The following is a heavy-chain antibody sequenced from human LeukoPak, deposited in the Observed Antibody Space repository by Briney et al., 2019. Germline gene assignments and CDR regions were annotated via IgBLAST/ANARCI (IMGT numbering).Heavy chain of an antibody. CDR3: AKWGLRFFDWLSSYYFDY. D-gene: IGHD3-9*01. V-gene: IGHV3-23*01. Sequence: GGSLRLSCAASGFTFSSYAMSWVRQAPGKGLEWVSAISGSGGSTYYADSVKGRFTISRDNSKNTLYLQMNSLRAEDTAVYYCAKWGLRFFDWLSSYYFDYWGQGTLVTVSS. CDR1: GFTFSSYA. CDR2: ISGSGGST. J-gene: IGHJ4*02.